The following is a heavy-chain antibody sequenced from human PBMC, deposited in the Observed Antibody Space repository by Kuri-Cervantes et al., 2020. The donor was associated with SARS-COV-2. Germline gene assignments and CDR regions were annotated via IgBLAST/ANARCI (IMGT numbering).Heavy chain of an antibody. J-gene: IGHJ4*02. D-gene: IGHD4-23*01. Sequence: GGSLRLSCAASGFTFSDSALHWVRQAPGKGLEWVAFISYDGSSKDYADSVKGRLTISRDNSKNSLYLQMNSLRTEDTALYYCAKDMTPDYGGNVDYWGQGTLVTVSS. CDR1: GFTFSDSA. V-gene: IGHV3-30*04. CDR3: AKDMTPDYGGNVDY. CDR2: ISYDGSSK.